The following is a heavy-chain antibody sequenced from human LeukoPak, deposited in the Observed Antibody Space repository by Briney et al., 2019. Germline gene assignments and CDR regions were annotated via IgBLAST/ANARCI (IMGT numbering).Heavy chain of an antibody. CDR1: GFTFSNYW. CDR3: ARDWGSSQKSCDY. J-gene: IGHJ4*02. D-gene: IGHD3-16*01. CDR2: IKEDGSEK. V-gene: IGHV3-7*01. Sequence: GGSLRLSCAVSGFTFSNYWMSWVRQAPGKGLEWVAIIKEDGSEKYYVDSVKGRFTISRDNAKNSLYLQMNSLRPEDTAVYYCARDWGSSQKSCDYWGQGTLVTVSS.